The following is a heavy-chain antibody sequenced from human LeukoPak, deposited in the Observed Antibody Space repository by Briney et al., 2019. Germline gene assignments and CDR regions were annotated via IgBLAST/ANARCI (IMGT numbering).Heavy chain of an antibody. Sequence: SVKVSCKASGGTFSSYAISWVRQDPGQGLEWMGRIIPILGIANYAQKFQGRVTITADKSTSTAYMELSSLRSEDTAVYYCASLRGSSSPFYGMDVWGQGTTVTVSS. CDR2: IIPILGIA. CDR1: GGTFSSYA. J-gene: IGHJ6*02. V-gene: IGHV1-69*04. D-gene: IGHD6-6*01. CDR3: ASLRGSSSPFYGMDV.